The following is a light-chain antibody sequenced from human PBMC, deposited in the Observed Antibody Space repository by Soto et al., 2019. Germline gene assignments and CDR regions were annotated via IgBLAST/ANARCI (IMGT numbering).Light chain of an antibody. Sequence: DIQMTQSPSSLSASVGDRVTITCRASQSFSGTYLNWYRHKPGKAPKLLIYAASSLQRGVPSRFSGSGSGTDFTLTISSLQPEDFATYCCQQSYSTTPTFGQGTKVEIK. V-gene: IGKV1-39*01. CDR1: QSFSGTY. CDR3: QQSYSTTPT. CDR2: AAS. J-gene: IGKJ1*01.